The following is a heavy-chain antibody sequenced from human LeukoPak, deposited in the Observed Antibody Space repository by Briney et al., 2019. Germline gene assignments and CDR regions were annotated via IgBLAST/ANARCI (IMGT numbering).Heavy chain of an antibody. J-gene: IGHJ4*02. Sequence: GESLKISCKGSGYSFTNYWIGWVRQMPGKGLEWMGIIYPGDSDTRYSPSFQGQVTISADKSISTAYLQWSSLKASDTAMYYCASTYYYDSSGYYIGPFILWGQGTLVTVSS. V-gene: IGHV5-51*01. D-gene: IGHD3-22*01. CDR3: ASTYYYDSSGYYIGPFIL. CDR2: IYPGDSDT. CDR1: GYSFTNYW.